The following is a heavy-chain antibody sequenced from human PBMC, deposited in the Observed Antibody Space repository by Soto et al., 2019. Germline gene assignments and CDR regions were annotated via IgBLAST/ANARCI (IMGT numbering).Heavy chain of an antibody. CDR3: AVGLHGYSGYDYPLYYYGMGV. J-gene: IGHJ6*02. Sequence: ASVKVSCKASGYTFTGYYMHWVRQAPGQGLEWMGWINPNSGGTNYAQKFQGWVTMTRDTSISTAYMELSRLRSDDTAVYYCAVGLHGYSGYDYPLYYYGMGVWGQGTTVTVSS. CDR1: GYTFTGYY. V-gene: IGHV1-2*04. CDR2: INPNSGGT. D-gene: IGHD5-12*01.